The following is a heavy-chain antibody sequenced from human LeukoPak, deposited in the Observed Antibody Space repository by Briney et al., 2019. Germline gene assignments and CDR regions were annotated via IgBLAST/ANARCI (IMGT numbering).Heavy chain of an antibody. CDR1: GGSISSYY. Sequence: SETLSLTCTVSGGSISSYYWSWIRQPPGKGLEWIGYIYYSGSTNYNPSLKSRVTISVDTSKNQFSLKLSSVTAADTAVYYCARDFSEDHWYFDLWGRGTLVTVSS. V-gene: IGHV4-59*01. CDR2: IYYSGST. D-gene: IGHD1-26*01. CDR3: ARDFSEDHWYFDL. J-gene: IGHJ2*01.